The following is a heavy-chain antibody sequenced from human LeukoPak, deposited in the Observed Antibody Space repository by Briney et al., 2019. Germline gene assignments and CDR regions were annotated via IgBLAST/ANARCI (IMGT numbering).Heavy chain of an antibody. Sequence: GRSLRLSCAASGFTFSSYAMHWVRQAPGKGLEWVAVISYDGSNKYYADSVKGRFTISRDNSKNTLYLQMNSLRAEDTAVYYCARDHLYSGSYYFDYWGQGTLVTVSS. CDR1: GFTFSSYA. CDR2: ISYDGSNK. J-gene: IGHJ4*02. V-gene: IGHV3-30-3*01. D-gene: IGHD1-26*01. CDR3: ARDHLYSGSYYFDY.